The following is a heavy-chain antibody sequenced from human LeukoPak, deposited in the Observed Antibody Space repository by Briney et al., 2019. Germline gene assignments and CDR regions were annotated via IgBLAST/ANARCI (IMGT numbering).Heavy chain of an antibody. CDR3: ARGHYYYGMDV. V-gene: IGHV4-31*03. CDR1: GGSISSGGYY. Sequence: SQTLSLTCTVSGGSISSGGYYWSWIRQHPGKGLEWFGYIYYSGSTYYNPSLKSRVTILVDTSKNQFSLKLSSVTAADTAVYYCARGHYYYGMDVWGQGTTVTVSS. CDR2: IYYSGST. J-gene: IGHJ6*02.